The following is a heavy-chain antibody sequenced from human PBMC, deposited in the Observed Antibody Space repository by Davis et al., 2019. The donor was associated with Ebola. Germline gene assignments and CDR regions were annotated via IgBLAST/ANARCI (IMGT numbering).Heavy chain of an antibody. CDR2: ISRSGDST. D-gene: IGHD2-2*01. J-gene: IGHJ6*03. CDR1: GFSLRSCA. V-gene: IGHV3-23*01. Sequence: GESLKISCAASGFSLRSCAMSWVRQAPGKGLEWVSSISRSGDSTYYVDSVKGRFTISRDNSKNTVYLHMNGLRVEDTAVYYCANDDQQTIHYYNIEVWGKGTTVTVSS. CDR3: ANDDQQTIHYYNIEV.